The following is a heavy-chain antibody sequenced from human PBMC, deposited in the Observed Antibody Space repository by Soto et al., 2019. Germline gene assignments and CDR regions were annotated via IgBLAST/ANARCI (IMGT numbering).Heavy chain of an antibody. J-gene: IGHJ3*02. CDR1: GFTFSSYA. D-gene: IGHD3-3*01. Sequence: EVQLLASGGGLVQPGGSLRLSCAASGFTFSSYAMSWVRQAPGKGLEWVSAISGSGGSTYYADSVKGRFTISRDNSKNTLYLQMNSLRAEDTAVYYCAKGIVTIFGVVSPDAFDIWGQGTMVTVSS. V-gene: IGHV3-23*01. CDR3: AKGIVTIFGVVSPDAFDI. CDR2: ISGSGGST.